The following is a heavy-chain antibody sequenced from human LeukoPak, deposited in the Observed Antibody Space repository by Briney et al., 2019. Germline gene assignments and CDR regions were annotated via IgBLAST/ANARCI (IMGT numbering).Heavy chain of an antibody. J-gene: IGHJ4*02. CDR2: IRTKAHGGTT. CDR3: ARSQSWNLGLDF. CDR1: GFTFGDYA. Sequence: PGRSLRLSCIASGFTFGDYAMTWVRQAPGKGLEWVSFIRTKAHGGTTEYAASVRGRFTISRDDSNTIAYLQMNSLKAEDTAVYYCARSQSWNLGLDFGGQGTQVTVSS. D-gene: IGHD1-1*01. V-gene: IGHV3-49*04.